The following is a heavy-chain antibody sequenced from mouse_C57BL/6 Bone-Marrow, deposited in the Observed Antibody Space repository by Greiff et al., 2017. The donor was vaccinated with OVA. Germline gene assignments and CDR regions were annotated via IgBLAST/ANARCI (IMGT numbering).Heavy chain of an antibody. Sequence: VQLQQSGPELVKPGASVKISCKASGYSFTGYYMNWVKQSPEKSLEWIGEINPSTGGTTYNQKFKAKATLTVDKSSSTAYMQLKSLTSADSAVYYCARGGTSPFAYWGQGTLVTVSA. D-gene: IGHD4-1*01. CDR1: GYSFTGYY. CDR2: INPSTGGT. CDR3: ARGGTSPFAY. J-gene: IGHJ3*01. V-gene: IGHV1-42*01.